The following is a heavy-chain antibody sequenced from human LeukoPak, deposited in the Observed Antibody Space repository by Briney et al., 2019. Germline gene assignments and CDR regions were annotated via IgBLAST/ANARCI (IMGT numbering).Heavy chain of an antibody. Sequence: ASVKVSCKASGYTFTSQGISWVRQAPGQGLEWMGWISAYNINTNYAQKLQGRVTMTTDTSTSTAYMELRSLRSDDTAVYYCARDPGGFGDLFSNYFDPWGQGTLVTVSS. CDR2: ISAYNINT. V-gene: IGHV1-18*01. CDR1: GYTFTSQG. J-gene: IGHJ5*02. CDR3: ARDPGGFGDLFSNYFDP. D-gene: IGHD3-10*01.